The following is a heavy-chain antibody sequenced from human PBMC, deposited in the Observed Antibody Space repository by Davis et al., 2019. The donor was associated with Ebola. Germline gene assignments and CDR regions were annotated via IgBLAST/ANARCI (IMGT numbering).Heavy chain of an antibody. V-gene: IGHV4-31*03. D-gene: IGHD2-21*02. CDR2: IYDSGIT. CDR3: ASDYWGGDPKPLDY. Sequence: MPSETLSLTCTVSGGSINTADYYWTWIRQLPGKGLEWIGYIYDSGITYYNPSLQNRVTISADTSHNEFSLKLTSVPAADTAVDYCASDYWGGDPKPLDYWGQGALVTVSS. J-gene: IGHJ4*02. CDR1: GGSINTADYY.